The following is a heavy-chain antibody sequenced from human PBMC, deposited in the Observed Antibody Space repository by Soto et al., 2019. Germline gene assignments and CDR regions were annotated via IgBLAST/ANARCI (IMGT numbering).Heavy chain of an antibody. CDR3: AKIYPAPEVLLGSGGSSGY. J-gene: IGHJ4*02. CDR1: GFTFSSYA. V-gene: IGHV3-23*01. Sequence: GGSLRLSCAASGFTFSSYAMSWVRQAPGKGLEWVSAISGSGGSAYYADSVKGRFTISRDNSKNTLYLQMNSLRAEDTAVYYCAKIYPAPEVLLGSGGSSGYWGQGTLVTVSS. CDR2: ISGSGGSA. D-gene: IGHD2-15*01.